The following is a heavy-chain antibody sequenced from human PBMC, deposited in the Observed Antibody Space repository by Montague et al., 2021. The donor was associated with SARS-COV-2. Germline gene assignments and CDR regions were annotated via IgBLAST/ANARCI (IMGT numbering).Heavy chain of an antibody. CDR1: GGSISSSIDY. J-gene: IGHJ4*02. CDR2: VYESGRT. Sequence: SETLSLTCTVSGGSISSSIDYWGWIRQPPGKGLEWIGSVYESGRTYYNPSLKSRVTISVDTSQNRFSLKLRSVTAADTAVYYCDRFRGVSWGADGTGPSDYWGQGTLVTVSS. CDR3: DRFRGVSWGADGTGPSDY. D-gene: IGHD1-1*01. V-gene: IGHV4-39*01.